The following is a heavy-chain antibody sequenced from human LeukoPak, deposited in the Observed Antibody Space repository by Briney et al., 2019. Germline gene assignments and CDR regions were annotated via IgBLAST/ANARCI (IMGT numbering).Heavy chain of an antibody. CDR2: ISGNGRST. D-gene: IGHD2-8*01. V-gene: IGHV3-64*01. CDR3: TGDIVLLRADAFDF. CDR1: GFTFSTYA. J-gene: IGHJ3*01. Sequence: PGGSLRLSCTASGFTFSTYATHWVRQAPGKGLEYVSGISGNGRSTFYGSSVKGRFTVSRDNSKDTLYLQMCSPRVEDIAVYYCTGDIVLLRADAFDFWGQGTMVTVSS.